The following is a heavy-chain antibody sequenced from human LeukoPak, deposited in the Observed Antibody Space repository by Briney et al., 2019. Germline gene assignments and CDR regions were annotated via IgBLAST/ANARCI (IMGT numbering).Heavy chain of an antibody. Sequence: PSETLSLTCTVSGGSIRNYFWNWVRRPPGKGLEWIGYIYSSGTTYYNPSLGSRLTISLDTSKNHFSLQLSSVTAADTAVYYCARSDYGGNSAAFGVWGQGTMVTVSS. V-gene: IGHV4-59*01. J-gene: IGHJ3*01. D-gene: IGHD4-23*01. CDR2: IYSSGTT. CDR3: ARSDYGGNSAAFGV. CDR1: GGSIRNYF.